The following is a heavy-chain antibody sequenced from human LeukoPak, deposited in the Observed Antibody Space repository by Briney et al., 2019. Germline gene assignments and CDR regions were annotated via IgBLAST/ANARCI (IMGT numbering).Heavy chain of an antibody. V-gene: IGHV3-30-3*01. CDR3: APGGVAGDY. Sequence: GGSLRLSCAASGFTFSSYAMHWVRQAPGKGLEWVAVISYDGSNKYYADSVKGRFTISRDNSKNTLYLQMNSLRAEDTAIYYCAPGGVAGDYWGQGTLVTVSS. CDR1: GFTFSSYA. D-gene: IGHD6-19*01. CDR2: ISYDGSNK. J-gene: IGHJ4*02.